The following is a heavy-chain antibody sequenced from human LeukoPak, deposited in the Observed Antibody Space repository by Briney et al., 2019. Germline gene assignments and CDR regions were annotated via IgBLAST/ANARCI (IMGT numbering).Heavy chain of an antibody. Sequence: SETLSLTCTVSGYSISSGYYWGWIRQPPGKGLEWIGSIYHSGSTYYNPSLKSRVTISVDTSKNQFSLRLSSVTAADTAVYYCARDRGSQPFIDYWGQGTLVTVSS. D-gene: IGHD1-26*01. J-gene: IGHJ4*02. V-gene: IGHV4-38-2*02. CDR3: ARDRGSQPFIDY. CDR1: GYSISSGYY. CDR2: IYHSGST.